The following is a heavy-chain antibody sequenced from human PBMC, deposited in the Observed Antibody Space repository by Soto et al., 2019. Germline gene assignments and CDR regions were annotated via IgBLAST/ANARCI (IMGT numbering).Heavy chain of an antibody. CDR3: ARKGSGWYGHNVFDY. J-gene: IGHJ4*02. D-gene: IGHD6-19*01. V-gene: IGHV4-34*01. CDR1: GGSFSGYY. Sequence: SETLSLTCAVYGGSFSGYYWSWIRQPPGKGLEWIGEINHSGSTNYNPSLKSRVTISVDMSKNQFSLKLSSVTAADTAVYYCARKGSGWYGHNVFDYWGQGTLVTVS. CDR2: INHSGST.